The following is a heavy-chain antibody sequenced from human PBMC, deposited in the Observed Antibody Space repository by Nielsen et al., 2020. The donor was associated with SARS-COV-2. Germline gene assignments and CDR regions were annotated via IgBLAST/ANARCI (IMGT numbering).Heavy chain of an antibody. CDR2: IWYDGSNK. J-gene: IGHJ4*02. D-gene: IGHD6-13*01. V-gene: IGHV3-33*01. CDR3: ARDGQQLVLDY. Sequence: GESLKISCAASGFTFSSYGMHWVRQAPGKGLEWVAVIWYDGSNKYYADSVKGRFTISRDNSKNTLYLQMNSLRAEDTAVYYCARDGQQLVLDYWGQGTLVTVSS. CDR1: GFTFSSYG.